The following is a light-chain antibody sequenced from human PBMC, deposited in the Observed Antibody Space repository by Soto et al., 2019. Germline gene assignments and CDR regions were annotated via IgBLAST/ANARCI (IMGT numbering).Light chain of an antibody. J-gene: IGLJ1*01. V-gene: IGLV2-14*01. CDR3: CSYTSSTTLAYV. CDR1: SSDVGAYKY. Sequence: QSVLTQPASVSGSPGQSITISCAGTSSDVGAYKYVSWYQQHPGKAPKLIIYEVSNRPSGVSNRFFGSKSGNTASLTISGLQAEDEVDYYCCSYTSSTTLAYVFGTGTKLTVL. CDR2: EVS.